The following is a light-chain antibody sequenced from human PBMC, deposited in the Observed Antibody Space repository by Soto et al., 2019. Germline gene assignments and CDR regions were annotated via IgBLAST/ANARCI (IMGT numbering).Light chain of an antibody. V-gene: IGKV3-11*01. CDR1: QSVRTY. J-gene: IGKJ4*01. CDR3: HQRSNWPRT. CDR2: DAS. Sequence: ELVLTQSPVTLSLFPGESATLSCRASQSVRTYLAWYQQKPGQDPRLLISDASKRATGIPARFSGSGSGTDFTLTISSLEAEDSAFYYCHQRSNWPRTFGGGSKVVIK.